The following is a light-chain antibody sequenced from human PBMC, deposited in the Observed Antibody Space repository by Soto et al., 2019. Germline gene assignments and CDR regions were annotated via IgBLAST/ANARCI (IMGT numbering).Light chain of an antibody. Sequence: DIQMTQSPSSVSASVGDRVTITCRASQSISSWLAWYQQKPGTVPKLLIYAASNLQSGVPSRFSGSGAGTEFNLTITSLQPEDFGTYYCQQGDSFPITFGQGTRLEIK. CDR3: QQGDSFPIT. J-gene: IGKJ5*01. V-gene: IGKV1-12*01. CDR1: QSISSW. CDR2: AAS.